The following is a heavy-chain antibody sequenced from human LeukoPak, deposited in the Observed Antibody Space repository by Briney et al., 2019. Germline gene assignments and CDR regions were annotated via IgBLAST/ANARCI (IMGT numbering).Heavy chain of an antibody. D-gene: IGHD2-2*01. J-gene: IGHJ5*02. V-gene: IGHV1-69*05. CDR1: GGTFSSYA. CDR2: IIPIFGTA. CDR3: AREGHCSSTSCYAGRIYNWFDP. Sequence: SVKVSCKASGGTFSSYAISWVRQAPGQGLEWMGGIIPIFGTANYAQKFQGRVTITTDESTSTAYMELSSLRSEDTAVYYCAREGHCSSTSCYAGRIYNWFDPWGQGTQVTVSS.